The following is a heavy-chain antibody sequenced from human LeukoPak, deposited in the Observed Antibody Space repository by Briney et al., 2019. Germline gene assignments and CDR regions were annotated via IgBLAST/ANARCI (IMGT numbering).Heavy chain of an antibody. D-gene: IGHD3-16*01. CDR3: VRWRVMRGTYYVAGQDDLDV. V-gene: IGHV1-69*10. Sequence: SVKVSCKASGGTFSNYAINWVRQAPGQGLEWMGEIIPMIGVPNYAQKFQGRVTLTADESTSTAYMELSSLRSEDTAVYYCVRWRVMRGTYYVAGQDDLDVWGQGTMVTVSS. CDR2: IIPMIGVP. CDR1: GGTFSNYA. J-gene: IGHJ3*01.